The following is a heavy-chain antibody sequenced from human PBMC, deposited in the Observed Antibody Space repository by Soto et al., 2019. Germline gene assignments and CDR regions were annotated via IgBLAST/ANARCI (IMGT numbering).Heavy chain of an antibody. CDR2: IYDTGISGYTPST. CDR1: GGSITSSY. J-gene: IGHJ6*02. V-gene: IGHV4-59*01. Sequence: AETLSLTCAVSGGSITSSYWSWVRRPPGKGLEWIAYIYDTGISGYTPSTSYNPSLKSRVTMSVDTSKSQFSLKLTSVTAADTAVYYCARGEDAFFYYGLDVWGQGITVTVSS. CDR3: ARGEDAFFYYGLDV.